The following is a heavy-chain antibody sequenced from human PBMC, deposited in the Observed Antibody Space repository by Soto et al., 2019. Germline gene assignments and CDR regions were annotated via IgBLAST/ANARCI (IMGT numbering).Heavy chain of an antibody. V-gene: IGHV3-30*18. D-gene: IGHD3-10*01. CDR3: AKGGLLTFLPWGEPGAYYFDY. CDR2: ISYDGSNK. Sequence: PGGSLRLSCAASGFTFSSYGMHWVRQAPGKGLEWVAVISYDGSNKYYADSVKGRFTISRDNSKNTLYLQMNSLRAEDTAVYYCAKGGLLTFLPWGEPGAYYFDYWGQGTLVTVSS. CDR1: GFTFSSYG. J-gene: IGHJ4*02.